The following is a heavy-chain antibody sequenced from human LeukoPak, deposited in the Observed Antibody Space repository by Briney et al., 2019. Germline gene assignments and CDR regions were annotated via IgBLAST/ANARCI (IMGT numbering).Heavy chain of an antibody. Sequence: GGSLRLSCAASGFTFSSYAMHWVRQAPGKGLEWVAVISYDGSNKYYADSVKGRFTISRDYSKNTLYLQMNSLRAEDTAVYYCTRVSRRGSGWYVAFDYWGQGTLVTVSS. J-gene: IGHJ4*02. CDR1: GFTFSSYA. CDR2: ISYDGSNK. CDR3: TRVSRRGSGWYVAFDY. D-gene: IGHD6-19*01. V-gene: IGHV3-30-3*01.